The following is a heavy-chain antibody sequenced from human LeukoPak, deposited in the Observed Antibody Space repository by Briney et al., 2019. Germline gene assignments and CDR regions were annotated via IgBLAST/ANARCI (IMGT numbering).Heavy chain of an antibody. V-gene: IGHV4-34*01. CDR1: GGSFSGYY. CDR2: INHSGST. CDR3: AVAAKMGAAAY. J-gene: IGHJ4*02. D-gene: IGHD6-25*01. Sequence: SETLSLTCAVYGGSFSGYYWSWIRQPPGKGLEWIGEINHSGSTNYNPSLKSRVTISVDTSKNQFSLKLSSVTAADTAVYYCAVAAKMGAAAYWGQETLVTFSS.